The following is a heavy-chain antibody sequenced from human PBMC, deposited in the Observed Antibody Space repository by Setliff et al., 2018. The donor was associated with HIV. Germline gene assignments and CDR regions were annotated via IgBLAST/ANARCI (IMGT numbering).Heavy chain of an antibody. CDR3: ARGDFYGTRNYFDY. V-gene: IGHV4-59*11. CDR2: IYYSGST. J-gene: IGHJ4*02. Sequence: LSLTCTVSGGSISSHYWSWIRQPPGKGLEWIGYIYYSGSTNSNPSLKSRVSMSVDTSKNQFSLKLSSVTAADTAVYYCARGDFYGTRNYFDYWGQGTLVTVSS. CDR1: GGSISSHY. D-gene: IGHD2-8*01.